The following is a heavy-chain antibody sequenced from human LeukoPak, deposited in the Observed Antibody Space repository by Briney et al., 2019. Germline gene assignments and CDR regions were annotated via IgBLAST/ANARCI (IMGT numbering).Heavy chain of an antibody. CDR2: IYPGDSDT. Sequence: GEXXXXSCKGSGYSFTSYWIGWVRQMPGKGGEWMGIIYPGDSDTRYSPSFQGQVTISADKSISTAYLQWSSLKALDTAMYYCARRNYYGSGSYYMWFDPWGQGTLVTVSS. J-gene: IGHJ5*02. CDR3: ARRNYYGSGSYYMWFDP. CDR1: GYSFTSYW. D-gene: IGHD3-10*01. V-gene: IGHV5-51*01.